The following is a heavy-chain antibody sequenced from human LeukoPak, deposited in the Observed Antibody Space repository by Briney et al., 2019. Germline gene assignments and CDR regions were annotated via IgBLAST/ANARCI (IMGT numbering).Heavy chain of an antibody. Sequence: GSLRLSCAASGFIFSNYAMSWIRQPPGKGLEWIGYIYYSGSTNYNPSLKSRVTISVDTSKNQFSLKLSSVTPADTAVYYCAGRYSYGPVAFDIWGQGTMVTVSS. D-gene: IGHD5-18*01. J-gene: IGHJ3*02. CDR3: AGRYSYGPVAFDI. CDR2: IYYSGST. CDR1: GFIFSNYA. V-gene: IGHV4-59*01.